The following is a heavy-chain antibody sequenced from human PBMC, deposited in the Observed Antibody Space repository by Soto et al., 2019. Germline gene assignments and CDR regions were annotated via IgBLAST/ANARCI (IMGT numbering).Heavy chain of an antibody. CDR2: INAYNGNT. D-gene: IGHD1-26*01. V-gene: IGHV1-18*01. Sequence: ASVKVSCKASGYTFTSYGISWVRQAPGQGLEWMGWINAYNGNTKYAQNLQGRVTMTTDTSPSTAYMELRSLRSDDTAVYYCARDAAVGLFDYWGQGTLVTVSS. CDR3: ARDAAVGLFDY. CDR1: GYTFTSYG. J-gene: IGHJ4*02.